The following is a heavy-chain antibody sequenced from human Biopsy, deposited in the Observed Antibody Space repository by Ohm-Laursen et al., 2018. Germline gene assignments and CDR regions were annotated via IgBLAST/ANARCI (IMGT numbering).Heavy chain of an antibody. CDR3: ATKLTGYFHH. D-gene: IGHD3-9*01. Sequence: ASVKVSCRAPGGTFSNYGVNWVRQAPGQGLEWLGGNIPILGTGNYAQKFQDRVTVAADTSTSTATMELRSLRSDDTAVYYCATKLTGYFHHWGQGTLVIVSS. CDR2: NIPILGTG. V-gene: IGHV1-69*06. CDR1: GGTFSNYG. J-gene: IGHJ1*01.